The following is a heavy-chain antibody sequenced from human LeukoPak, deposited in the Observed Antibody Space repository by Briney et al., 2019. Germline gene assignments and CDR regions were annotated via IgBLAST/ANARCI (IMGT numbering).Heavy chain of an antibody. D-gene: IGHD1-1*01. CDR3: ARHSNWNHIDY. Sequence: GESLKISCKGSGYSFTSYWIAWVRQMPGKGLEWMGIIYPDDSDTRYSPSFQGHVTISADKSISTAYMQWSSLMASDNAIYYCARHSNWNHIDYWGQGTLVTVSS. J-gene: IGHJ4*02. V-gene: IGHV5-51*01. CDR2: IYPDDSDT. CDR1: GYSFTSYW.